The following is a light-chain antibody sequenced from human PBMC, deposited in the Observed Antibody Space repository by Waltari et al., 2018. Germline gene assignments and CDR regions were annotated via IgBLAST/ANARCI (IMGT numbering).Light chain of an antibody. CDR1: QSLLHSNGYNY. Sequence: DIVMTQSPLSLPVTPGEPASISCRSSQSLLHSNGYNYLDWYLQKPGQSPQLLLYLGSNRVSGVPDRFSGSGSGTEFTLKNSRVEADDVGVYYCMQALQTPRTFGGGTKVEIK. CDR2: LGS. V-gene: IGKV2-28*01. J-gene: IGKJ4*01. CDR3: MQALQTPRT.